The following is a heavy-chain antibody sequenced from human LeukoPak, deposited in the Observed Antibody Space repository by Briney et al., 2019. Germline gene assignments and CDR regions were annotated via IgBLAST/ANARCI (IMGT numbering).Heavy chain of an antibody. D-gene: IGHD2-15*01. Sequence: SETLSLTCTVSGGSISSGGYYWSWIRQHPGKGLEWIGYIYYSGSTYYNPSLKSRVTISVDTSKNQFSLKLSSVTAADTAVYYCARAVVAARNPFDYWGQGTLVTVSS. CDR2: IYYSGST. V-gene: IGHV4-31*03. CDR3: ARAVVAARNPFDY. CDR1: GGSISSGGYY. J-gene: IGHJ4*02.